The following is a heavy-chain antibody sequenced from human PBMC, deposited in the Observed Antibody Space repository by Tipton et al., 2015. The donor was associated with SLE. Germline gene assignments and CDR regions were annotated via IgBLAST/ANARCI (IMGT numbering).Heavy chain of an antibody. CDR3: ARPRGSSSRGCFDY. CDR2: IYYSGST. D-gene: IGHD6-13*01. CDR1: GGSISSSSYY. J-gene: IGHJ4*02. Sequence: TLSLTCTVSGGSISSSSYYWGWIRQPPGKGLEWIGSIYYSGSTYYNPSLKSRVTISVDTSKNQFSLKLSSVTAADTAVYYCARPRGSSSRGCFDYWGQGTLVTVSS. V-gene: IGHV4-39*07.